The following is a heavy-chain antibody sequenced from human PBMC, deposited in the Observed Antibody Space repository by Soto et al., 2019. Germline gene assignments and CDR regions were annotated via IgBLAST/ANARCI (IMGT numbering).Heavy chain of an antibody. D-gene: IGHD3-9*01. CDR2: MNPNSGNT. V-gene: IGHV1-8*01. J-gene: IGHJ4*02. CDR3: ASLTTPFDY. CDR1: GYTFTSYD. Sequence: QVQLVQSGAEVKKPGASVKVSCKASGYTFTSYDINWVRQATGQGLEWMGWMNPNSGNTGYAQKFQGRVTMTRNTXXXXXXXXXXSLRSEDTAVYYCASLTTPFDYWGQGTLVTVSS.